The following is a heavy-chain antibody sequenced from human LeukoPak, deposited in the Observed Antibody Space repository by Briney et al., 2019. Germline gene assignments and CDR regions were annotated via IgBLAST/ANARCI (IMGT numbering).Heavy chain of an antibody. CDR3: ARGPYYDILTGYLEGPYYFDY. J-gene: IGHJ4*02. CDR2: IYPGDSDT. Sequence: GESLKISCKGSGYSFTSYWIGWVRQMPGKGLEWMGIIYPGDSDTRYSPSFQGQVTISADKSISTAYLQWSSLKASDTAMYYCARGPYYDILTGYLEGPYYFDYRGQGTLVTVSS. CDR1: GYSFTSYW. V-gene: IGHV5-51*01. D-gene: IGHD3-9*01.